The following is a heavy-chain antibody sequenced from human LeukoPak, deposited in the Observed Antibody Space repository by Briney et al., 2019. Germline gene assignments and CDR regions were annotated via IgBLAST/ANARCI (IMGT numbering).Heavy chain of an antibody. J-gene: IGHJ5*02. D-gene: IGHD1-26*01. V-gene: IGHV3-30*01. CDR2: ISYDGSNK. CDR1: GFTFSSYA. Sequence: QSGGSLRLSCAASGFTFSSYAMHWVRQARGKGLEWVAVISYDGSNKYYADSVKGRFTISRDNSKNTLYLQMNSLRAEDTAVYYCARDSLGYNWFDPCGQGTLVTVSS. CDR3: ARDSLGYNWFDP.